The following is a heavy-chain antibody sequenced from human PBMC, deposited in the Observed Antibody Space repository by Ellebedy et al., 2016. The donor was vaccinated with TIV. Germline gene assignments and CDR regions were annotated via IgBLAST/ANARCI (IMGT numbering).Heavy chain of an antibody. CDR1: GFTFSSYG. D-gene: IGHD1-26*01. CDR3: ARDVGSPIPDDWFDP. Sequence: PGGSLRLSCAASGFTFSSYGMHWVRQAPGKGLEWVAVIWYDGSNKYYADSVKGRFTISRDNSKNTLYLQMNSLRAEDTAVYYCARDVGSPIPDDWFDPWGQGTLVTVSS. CDR2: IWYDGSNK. J-gene: IGHJ5*02. V-gene: IGHV3-33*01.